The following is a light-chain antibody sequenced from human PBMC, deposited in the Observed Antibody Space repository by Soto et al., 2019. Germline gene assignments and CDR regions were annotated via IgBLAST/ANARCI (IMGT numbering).Light chain of an antibody. V-gene: IGKV1-9*01. CDR3: QQLNSFPIT. Sequence: DIQLTHATSLLSASAGDRVCITFVASQAISSYLAWYQQKPGRAPKLLIYAASTLQSGVPSRFSGSGSGTEFTLTITSLQPEDFATYYCQQLNSFPITFGQGTRLEI. J-gene: IGKJ5*01. CDR1: QAISSY. CDR2: AAS.